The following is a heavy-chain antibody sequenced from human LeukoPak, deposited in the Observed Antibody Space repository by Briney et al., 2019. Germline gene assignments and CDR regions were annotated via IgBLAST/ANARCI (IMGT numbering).Heavy chain of an antibody. Sequence: GGSLRLSCAASGFTFSSYGMHWVRQAPGKGLEWVAVISYDGSNKYYADSVKGRFTISRDNSKNTLYLQMNSLRAEDTAVYYCAKSRIAVAGTDYYYMDVWGKGTTVTVSS. CDR1: GFTFSSYG. D-gene: IGHD6-19*01. CDR2: ISYDGSNK. J-gene: IGHJ6*03. V-gene: IGHV3-30*18. CDR3: AKSRIAVAGTDYYYMDV.